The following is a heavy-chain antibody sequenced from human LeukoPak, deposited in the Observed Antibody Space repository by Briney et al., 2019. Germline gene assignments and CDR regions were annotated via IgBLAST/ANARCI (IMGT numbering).Heavy chain of an antibody. V-gene: IGHV3-23*01. CDR2: IGGSGGSR. Sequence: GGSLRLSCAASGFNFRNYAMSWVRQAPGKGLEWVSGIGGSGGSRYSADSVKGRFTISRDNSKNTLYLQMDSLRAEDTAVYYCARHGYGFDYWGQGTLVTVSS. CDR3: ARHGYGFDY. J-gene: IGHJ4*02. CDR1: GFNFRNYA. D-gene: IGHD5-18*01.